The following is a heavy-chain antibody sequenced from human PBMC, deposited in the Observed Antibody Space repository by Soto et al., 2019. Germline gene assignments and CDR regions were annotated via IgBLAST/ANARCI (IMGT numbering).Heavy chain of an antibody. CDR1: GGTFSSYT. Sequence: GASVKVSCKASGGTFSSYTISWARQAPGQGLEWMGRIIPILGIANYAQKFQGRVTITADKSTSTAYMELSSLRSEDTAVYYCAREEYRAAAGQTRMYWGQGTLVTVSS. J-gene: IGHJ4*02. CDR2: IIPILGIA. CDR3: AREEYRAAAGQTRMY. D-gene: IGHD6-13*01. V-gene: IGHV1-69*04.